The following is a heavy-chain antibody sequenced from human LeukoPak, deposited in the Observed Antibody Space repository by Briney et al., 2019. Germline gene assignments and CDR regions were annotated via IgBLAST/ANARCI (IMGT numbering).Heavy chain of an antibody. Sequence: QTGGSLRLSCAASGFTFSSFAMTWVRQAPGKGLEWVSGFDGNGPNTYYADSVRGRWTISRDNSRNTLYLEMNSLRPEDTAIYYCAKPRTTGLGWAQFDYWGQGSLVTDSS. CDR1: GFTFSSFA. V-gene: IGHV3-23*01. J-gene: IGHJ4*02. CDR3: AKPRTTGLGWAQFDY. D-gene: IGHD2-8*02. CDR2: FDGNGPNT.